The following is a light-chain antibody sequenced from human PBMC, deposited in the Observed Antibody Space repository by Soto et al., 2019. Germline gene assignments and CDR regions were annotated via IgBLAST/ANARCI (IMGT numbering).Light chain of an antibody. CDR1: QDIRSS. CDR3: QQFNSTPYT. Sequence: DIQLTQSPSFLSASVGDRLTITCRASQDIRSSLAWYQQKPGKAPNLLIHTVSTLQSGVPSRFSGSRSGTAYTLTISSLQPEEFATYYCQQFNSTPYTFGRGTKVE. CDR2: TVS. V-gene: IGKV1-9*01. J-gene: IGKJ4*01.